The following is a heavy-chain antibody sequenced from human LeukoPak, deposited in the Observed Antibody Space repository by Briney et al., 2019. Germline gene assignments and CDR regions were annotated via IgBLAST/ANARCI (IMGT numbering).Heavy chain of an antibody. J-gene: IGHJ6*03. V-gene: IGHV3-33*01. Sequence: GGSLRLSCVTSGFDFNSYAMHWVRQAPGKGLQWVAVTSYEGGNKYYADSVEGRFTISRDSSKNTVYLQMNNLRAEDTAVYYCAAPPSGVRGVIYYYFYMDVWGKGTTVTVSS. CDR2: TSYEGGNK. CDR3: AAPPSGVRGVIYYYFYMDV. D-gene: IGHD3-10*01. CDR1: GFDFNSYA.